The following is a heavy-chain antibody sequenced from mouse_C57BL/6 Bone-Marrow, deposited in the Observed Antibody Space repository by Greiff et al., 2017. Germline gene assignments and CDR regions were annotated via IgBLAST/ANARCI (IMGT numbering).Heavy chain of an antibody. D-gene: IGHD1-1*02. CDR1: GYTFTSYW. CDR3: AHGSYFYWYFAV. Sequence: QVQLQQPGAELVKPGASVKLSCKASGYTFTSYWMHWVKQRPGRGLGWIGRIDPNSGGTKYNEKFKSKATLTVDKPSSTAYMQLSSLTSEDSAVYYCAHGSYFYWYFAVWGTGTTVTVSS. V-gene: IGHV1-72*01. J-gene: IGHJ1*03. CDR2: IDPNSGGT.